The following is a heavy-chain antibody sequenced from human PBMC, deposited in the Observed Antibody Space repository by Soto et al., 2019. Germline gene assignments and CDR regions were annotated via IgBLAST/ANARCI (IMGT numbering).Heavy chain of an antibody. D-gene: IGHD1-26*01. CDR3: AKLEVPSGTYYATPFAY. V-gene: IGHV3-23*01. CDR2: ISGRGGST. Sequence: LRLSCAASGFTFSNYAMSWVRQAPGKGLEWVSVISGRGGSTDYAESVKGRFTISRDNSKNTLYLQMNSLRAEDTALYYCAKLEVPSGTYYATPFAYWGQGTLVTVSS. CDR1: GFTFSNYA. J-gene: IGHJ4*02.